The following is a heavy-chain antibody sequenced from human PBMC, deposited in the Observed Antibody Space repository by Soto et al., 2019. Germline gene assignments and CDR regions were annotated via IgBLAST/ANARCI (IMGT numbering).Heavy chain of an antibody. D-gene: IGHD3-22*01. CDR2: IYPGDSDT. V-gene: IGHV5-51*01. J-gene: IGHJ5*02. Sequence: GESLKLSCKGSGYSFTSYWIGWVRQMPGKGLEWMGIIYPGDSDTRYSPSFQGQVTISADKSISTAYLQWSSLKASDTAMYYCARTAYYYDSSGQRGPWFDPWGQGTLVTVSS. CDR3: ARTAYYYDSSGQRGPWFDP. CDR1: GYSFTSYW.